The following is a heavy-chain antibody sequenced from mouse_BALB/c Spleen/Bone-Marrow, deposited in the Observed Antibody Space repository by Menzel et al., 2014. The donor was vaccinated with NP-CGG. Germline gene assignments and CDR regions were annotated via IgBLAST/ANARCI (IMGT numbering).Heavy chain of an antibody. V-gene: IGHV5-6*02. J-gene: IGHJ2*01. CDR1: GFTFXSYG. CDR2: ISSGGSYT. Sequence: EVMLVESGGDLVKPGGSLKLSCVASGFTFXSYGMSWVRQTPDKRLEWVATISSGGSYTYYPDSVKGRFTISRDNAKNTLYLQMSSLKSEDTAMYYCGRNYYGSSYYFDYWGQGTTLTVSS. CDR3: GRNYYGSSYYFDY. D-gene: IGHD1-1*01.